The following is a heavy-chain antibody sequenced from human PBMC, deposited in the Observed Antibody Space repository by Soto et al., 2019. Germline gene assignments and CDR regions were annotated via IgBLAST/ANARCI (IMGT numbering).Heavy chain of an antibody. CDR1: VVTFSGYF. CDR3: ARDFRYFAY. CDR2: VEHNGNN. D-gene: IGHD3-10*01. Sequence: SETLSLTCALYVVTFSGYFWSCVRHPPGKGLEWIGEVEHNGNNNINPSLKSRVTMSVDTSKNQISLTLASVTAADTAVYYCARDFRYFAYWGQGTLVTVSS. V-gene: IGHV4-34*01. J-gene: IGHJ4*02.